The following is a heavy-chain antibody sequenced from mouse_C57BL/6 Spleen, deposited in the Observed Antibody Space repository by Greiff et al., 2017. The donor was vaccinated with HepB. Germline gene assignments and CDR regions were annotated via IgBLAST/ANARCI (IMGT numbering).Heavy chain of an antibody. J-gene: IGHJ2*01. V-gene: IGHV1-80*01. Sequence: QVQLQQSGAELVKPGASVKISCKASGYAFSSYWMNWVKQRPGKGLEWIGQIYPGDGDTNYNGKFKGKATLTADKSSSTAYMQLSSLTSEDSAVYFCARGFITTVAFDYWGQGTTLTVSS. CDR2: IYPGDGDT. CDR3: ARGFITTVAFDY. D-gene: IGHD1-1*01. CDR1: GYAFSSYW.